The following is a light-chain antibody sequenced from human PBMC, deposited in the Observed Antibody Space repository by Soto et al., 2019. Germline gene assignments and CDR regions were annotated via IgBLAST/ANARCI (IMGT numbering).Light chain of an antibody. CDR2: DAS. CDR1: QSVSSY. Sequence: EIVLTQSPATLSLSPGERATLSCRASQSVSSYLAWYQQKPGQAPRLLIYDASNRATGIPDRFIGSGSGTDFTLTISRMEPEDFAVFYCQQYGSSPLTFGGGTKVDIK. V-gene: IGKV3-20*01. J-gene: IGKJ4*01. CDR3: QQYGSSPLT.